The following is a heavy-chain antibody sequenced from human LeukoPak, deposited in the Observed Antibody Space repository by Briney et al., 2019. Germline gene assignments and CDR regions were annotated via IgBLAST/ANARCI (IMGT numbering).Heavy chain of an antibody. CDR3: ARDPGSGYEEHFDY. J-gene: IGHJ4*02. CDR2: IKSKTDGGTT. CDR1: GFTFSSFW. D-gene: IGHD5-12*01. V-gene: IGHV3-15*01. Sequence: GGSLRLSCAASGFTFSSFWMNWVRQAPGKGLEWVGRIKSKTDGGTTDYAAPVKGRFTISRDDSKNTLYLQMNSLKTEDTAVYYCARDPGSGYEEHFDYWGQGTLVTVSS.